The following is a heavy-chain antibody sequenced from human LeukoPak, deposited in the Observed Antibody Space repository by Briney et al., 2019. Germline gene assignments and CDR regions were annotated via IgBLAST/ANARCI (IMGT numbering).Heavy chain of an antibody. D-gene: IGHD3-9*01. Sequence: GASVKVSCKASGYTFTGYYMHWVRQAPGQGLEWMGWINPNSGGTNYAQKFQGRVTMTRDTSISTAYMELSRLRSDDTAVYYCARAELYYDILTGYRPLGWFDPWGQGTLVTVSS. CDR3: ARAELYYDILTGYRPLGWFDP. J-gene: IGHJ5*02. CDR2: INPNSGGT. V-gene: IGHV1-2*02. CDR1: GYTFTGYY.